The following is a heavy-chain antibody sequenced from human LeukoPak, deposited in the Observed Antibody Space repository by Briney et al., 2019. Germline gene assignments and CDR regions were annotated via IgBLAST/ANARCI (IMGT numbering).Heavy chain of an antibody. D-gene: IGHD3-10*01. CDR3: ARGGSVDV. J-gene: IGHJ6*03. CDR2: IYSGGKI. CDR1: GFTLSNNY. Sequence: RGSLRLSRVPSGFTLSNNYMKWVGPAPGKRLEWVSLIYSGGKIHYADSVRGRFTISRDNSKNTLYLQMNNLRAEDTAVYYCARGGSVDVWGKGTMVAVSS. V-gene: IGHV3-53*01.